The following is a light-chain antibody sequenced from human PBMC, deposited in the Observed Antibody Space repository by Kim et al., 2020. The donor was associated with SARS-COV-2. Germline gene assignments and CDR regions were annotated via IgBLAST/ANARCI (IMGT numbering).Light chain of an antibody. CDR1: SSNIGSNI. V-gene: IGLV1-44*01. CDR3: TAWDYSLNGWV. J-gene: IGLJ3*02. Sequence: QSVLTQPPSASGTPGQRVTISCSGSSSNIGSNIVNWYQQLPGTAPKLLIYSNNQRPSGVPDRFSGSKSGTSASLAISGLQSEDEADYYCTAWDYSLNGWVFGGGTQLTVL. CDR2: SNN.